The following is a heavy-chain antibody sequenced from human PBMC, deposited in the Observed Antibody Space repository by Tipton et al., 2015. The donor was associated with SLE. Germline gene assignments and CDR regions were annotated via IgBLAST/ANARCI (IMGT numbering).Heavy chain of an antibody. D-gene: IGHD3-16*01. CDR2: ISHSGST. J-gene: IGHJ3*02. CDR3: ARPLAFDNSNLGGFDI. CDR1: DYSITSGYY. Sequence: PGLVKPSETLSLSCGVSDYSITSGYYWGWIRQPPGKGLEWIGSISHSGSTYYNPSLKSRVAISIDTSKNHFSLKLSSVTAADTAVYYCARPLAFDNSNLGGFDIWGQGTMVIVSS. V-gene: IGHV4-38-2*01.